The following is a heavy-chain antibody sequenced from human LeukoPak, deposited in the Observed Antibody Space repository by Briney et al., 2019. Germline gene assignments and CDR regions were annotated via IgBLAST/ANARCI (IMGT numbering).Heavy chain of an antibody. CDR2: ISPNSGGT. J-gene: IGHJ4*02. D-gene: IGHD3-10*01. Sequence: ASVNVSFKASGCTFTGYYMHWVRQAPGQGLEWMGWISPNSGGTNYAQKFQGRVTMTRNTYISTAYLDLSSLRSDDTAVYYCARDDGSGNYRIDYWGQGALVTVSS. V-gene: IGHV1-2*02. CDR1: GCTFTGYY. CDR3: ARDDGSGNYRIDY.